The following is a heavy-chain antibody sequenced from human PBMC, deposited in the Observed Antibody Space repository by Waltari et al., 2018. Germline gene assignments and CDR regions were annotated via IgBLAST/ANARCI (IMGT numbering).Heavy chain of an antibody. J-gene: IGHJ6*02. CDR2: IIPILGIA. CDR1: GGTFSSYA. Sequence: QVQLVQSGAEVKKPGSSVKVSCKASGGTFSSYAISWVRQAPGQGLEWRGRIIPILGIANYAQKFQGRVTITADKSTSTAYMELSSLRSEDTAVYYCARDKGITGTKYYYYGMDVWGQGTTVTVSS. CDR3: ARDKGITGTKYYYYGMDV. V-gene: IGHV1-69*04. D-gene: IGHD1-7*01.